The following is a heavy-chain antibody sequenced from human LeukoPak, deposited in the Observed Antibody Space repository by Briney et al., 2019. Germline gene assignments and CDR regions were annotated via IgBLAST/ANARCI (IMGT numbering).Heavy chain of an antibody. CDR2: INPNSGGT. CDR3: ARIWRCSSTSCYGFQH. D-gene: IGHD2-2*01. Sequence: ASVKVSCEASGYTFTGYYMHWVRQAPGQGLEWMGWINPNSGGTNYAQKFQGRVTMTRDTSISTAYMELSRLRSDDTAVYYCARIWRCSSTSCYGFQHWGQGTLVTVSS. V-gene: IGHV1-2*02. CDR1: GYTFTGYY. J-gene: IGHJ1*01.